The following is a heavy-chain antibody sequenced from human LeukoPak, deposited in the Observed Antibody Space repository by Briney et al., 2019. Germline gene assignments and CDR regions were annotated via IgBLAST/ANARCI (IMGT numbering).Heavy chain of an antibody. Sequence: GGSLRLSCAASGFTFSDYYMTWIRQAPGKGLEWVSYISSSGSTIFYADSVKGRFTISRDNIKNSLHLQMNSLRAEDTAVYYCARDRGLGSYYEYWGQGTLVAVSS. CDR3: ARDRGLGSYYEY. CDR1: GFTFSDYY. CDR2: ISSSGSTI. J-gene: IGHJ4*02. V-gene: IGHV3-11*01. D-gene: IGHD3-10*01.